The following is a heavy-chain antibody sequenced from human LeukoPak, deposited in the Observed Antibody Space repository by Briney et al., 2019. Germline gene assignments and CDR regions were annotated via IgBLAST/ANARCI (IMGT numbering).Heavy chain of an antibody. J-gene: IGHJ6*02. D-gene: IGHD6-13*01. CDR3: AKGLAAALYYYYGMDV. CDR2: ISGSGGST. Sequence: PGGSLRLSCAASGFTFSSYAMNWVRQAPGKGLEWVSAISGSGGSTYYADSVKGRFTISRDNSKNTLYLQMNSLRAEDTAVYYCAKGLAAALYYYYGMDVWGQGTTVTVSS. V-gene: IGHV3-23*01. CDR1: GFTFSSYA.